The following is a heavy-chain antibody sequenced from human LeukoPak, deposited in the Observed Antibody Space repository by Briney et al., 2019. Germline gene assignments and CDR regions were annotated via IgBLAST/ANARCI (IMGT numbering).Heavy chain of an antibody. J-gene: IGHJ6*02. D-gene: IGHD6-19*01. CDR2: FDPEDGET. V-gene: IGHV1-24*01. CDR1: GYTLTELS. CDR3: ATSTRAVAGTRYYGMDV. Sequence: ASVKVSCKVSGYTLTELSMHWVRQAPGKGLEWMGGFDPEDGETIYAQKFQGRVTMTEDTSTDTAYMELSSLRSEDTAVYYCATSTRAVAGTRYYGMDVWGQGTTVTVSS.